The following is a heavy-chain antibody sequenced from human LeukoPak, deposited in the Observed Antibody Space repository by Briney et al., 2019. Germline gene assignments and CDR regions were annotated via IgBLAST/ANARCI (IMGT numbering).Heavy chain of an antibody. Sequence: SETLSLTCAVSGGSISSGGYSWSWIRQPPGKGLEWIGYIYHSGSTYYNPSLKSRVTISVDRSKNQFSLKLSSVTAADTAVYYCARVSMVQNYGSGSYWFDPWGQGTLVTVSS. D-gene: IGHD3-10*01. V-gene: IGHV4-30-2*01. CDR3: ARVSMVQNYGSGSYWFDP. CDR1: GGSISSGGYS. CDR2: IYHSGST. J-gene: IGHJ5*02.